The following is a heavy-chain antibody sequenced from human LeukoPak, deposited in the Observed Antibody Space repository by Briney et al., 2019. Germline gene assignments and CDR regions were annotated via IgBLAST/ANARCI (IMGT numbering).Heavy chain of an antibody. CDR1: GDSINSDY. J-gene: IGHJ4*02. CDR2: INYSGTT. D-gene: IGHD6-19*01. V-gene: IGHV4-59*08. Sequence: SETLSLTCIVSGDSINSDYWSWIRQPPGTGLEWIGNINYSGTTNYNPSLRSRVTISVDTSKKEVSLKLRSVTAADTAMYYCARLDCLADTCYNYWGRGTLVTVS. CDR3: ARLDCLADTCYNY.